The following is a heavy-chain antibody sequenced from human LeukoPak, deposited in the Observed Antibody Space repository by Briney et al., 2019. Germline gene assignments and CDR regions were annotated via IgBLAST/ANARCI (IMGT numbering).Heavy chain of an antibody. V-gene: IGHV3-30*02. Sequence: GGSLRLSCAASGFTFSSYGMHWVRQAPGKGLEWVAFIRYDGSNKYYADSVKGRFTISRDNSKNTLYLQMNSLRAEDTAVYYCARDLISMEWLAYYFDYWGQGTLVTVSS. CDR2: IRYDGSNK. J-gene: IGHJ4*02. CDR1: GFTFSSYG. CDR3: ARDLISMEWLAYYFDY. D-gene: IGHD6-19*01.